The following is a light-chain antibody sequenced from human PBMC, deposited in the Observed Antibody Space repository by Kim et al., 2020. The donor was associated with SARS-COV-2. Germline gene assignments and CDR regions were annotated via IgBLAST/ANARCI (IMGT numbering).Light chain of an antibody. J-gene: IGLJ1*01. V-gene: IGLV3-1*01. CDR2: QDS. CDR3: QAWDSSTGF. CDR1: KLGDKY. Sequence: SYELTQPPSVSVSPGQTASITCSGDKLGDKYACWYQQKPGQSPVLVIYQDSKRPSGIPERFSGSNSGNTATLTISGTQAMDEADYYCQAWDSSTGFFGTG.